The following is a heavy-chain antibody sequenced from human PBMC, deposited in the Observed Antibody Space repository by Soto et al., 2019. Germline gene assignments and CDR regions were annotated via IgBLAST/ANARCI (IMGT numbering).Heavy chain of an antibody. CDR2: IGGSGGSS. CDR1: GFTFISYA. Sequence: GGSLRLSCEASGFTFISYAMIWVRQAPGKGLEWVSGIGGSGGSSYYADSVKGRFTISRDYAKNTVYLQMNNLSAEDTAVYYCAVRQLVPYWGQRTLVTVSS. CDR3: AVRQLVPY. V-gene: IGHV3-23*01. J-gene: IGHJ4*02. D-gene: IGHD6-6*01.